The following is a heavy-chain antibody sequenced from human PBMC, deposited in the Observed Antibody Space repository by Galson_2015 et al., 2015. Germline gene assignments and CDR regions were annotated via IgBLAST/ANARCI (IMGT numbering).Heavy chain of an antibody. V-gene: IGHV4-4*02. CDR2: IYHSGST. J-gene: IGHJ3*02. CDR3: ARDPPLAAAGTLDAFDI. CDR1: GGSISSSNW. Sequence: SETLSLTCAVSGGSISSSNWWSWVRQPPGKGLEWIEGIYHSGSTNYNPSLKSRVTISVDKSKNQFSLKLSSVTAADTAVYYCARDPPLAAAGTLDAFDIWGQGTMVTVSS. D-gene: IGHD6-13*01.